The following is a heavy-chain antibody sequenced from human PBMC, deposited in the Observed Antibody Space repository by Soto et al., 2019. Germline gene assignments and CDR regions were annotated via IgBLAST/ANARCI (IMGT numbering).Heavy chain of an antibody. J-gene: IGHJ4*02. V-gene: IGHV3-48*02. CDR3: ARVGSGVPAAIADY. D-gene: IGHD2-2*02. Sequence: EVQLVESGGGLVQPGGSLRRSCAASGFTFSSYSMNWVRQAPGKGLEWVSYISSSSSTIYYADSVKGRFTISRDHATNSLYLQMNSLRDEDTAVYYCARVGSGVPAAIADYWGKGTLVTVSS. CDR2: ISSSSSTI. CDR1: GFTFSSYS.